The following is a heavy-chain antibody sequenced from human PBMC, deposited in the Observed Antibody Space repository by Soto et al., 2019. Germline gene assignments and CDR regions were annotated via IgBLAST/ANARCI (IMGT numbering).Heavy chain of an antibody. J-gene: IGHJ4*02. Sequence: ASVKVSCKASGYTFTSYGISWVRQAPGQGLEWMGWISAYNGNTNYAQKLQGRVTMTTDTSTSTAYMELRSLRSDDTAVYYCARDNWGMITVTQACDYWGQGTLVTVSS. CDR1: GYTFTSYG. V-gene: IGHV1-18*01. D-gene: IGHD4-17*01. CDR2: ISAYNGNT. CDR3: ARDNWGMITVTQACDY.